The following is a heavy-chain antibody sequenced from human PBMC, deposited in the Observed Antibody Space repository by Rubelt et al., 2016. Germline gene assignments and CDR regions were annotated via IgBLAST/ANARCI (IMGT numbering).Heavy chain of an antibody. D-gene: IGHD2/OR15-2a*01. CDR2: LSGSGGST. CDR1: GFTFSSYA. Sequence: EVQLLESGGGLVQPGGSLRLSCRASGFTFSSYAMNWVRQAPGKGLEWVSHLSGSGGSTNHADSVKGRVTISRDNSKKKVYLERNSLEAEDTAGYYCAKETEMIVLSPSVVYWGQGTLVTVSS. CDR3: AKETEMIVLSPSVVY. V-gene: IGHV3-23*01. J-gene: IGHJ4*02.